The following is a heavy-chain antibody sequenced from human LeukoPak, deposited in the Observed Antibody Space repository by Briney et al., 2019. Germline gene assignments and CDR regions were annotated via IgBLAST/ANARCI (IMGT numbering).Heavy chain of an antibody. CDR1: GFTCDDYT. D-gene: IGHD3-10*01. Sequence: GGSLRLSCAASGFTCDDYTMHWVRQVPGKGLEWVSLISWDGGTTYYADSVKGRFTISRDNSKNSLYLQMNSLRSEDTALYYCAKGLFGSGSLLSGMDVWGQGTTVTISS. CDR3: AKGLFGSGSLLSGMDV. J-gene: IGHJ6*02. CDR2: ISWDGGTT. V-gene: IGHV3-43*01.